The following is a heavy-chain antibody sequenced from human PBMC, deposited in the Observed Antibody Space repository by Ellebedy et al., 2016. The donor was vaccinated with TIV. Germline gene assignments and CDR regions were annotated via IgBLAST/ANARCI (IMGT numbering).Heavy chain of an antibody. Sequence: SETLSLXXAVYGGSFSGYYWSWIRQPPGKGLEWIGEINHSGSTNYNPSLKSRVTISVDTSKNQFSLKLSSVTAADTAVYYCARGRVPRWRSGGYFDYWGQGTLVTVSS. CDR2: INHSGST. J-gene: IGHJ4*02. V-gene: IGHV4-34*01. CDR1: GGSFSGYY. D-gene: IGHD3-3*01. CDR3: ARGRVPRWRSGGYFDY.